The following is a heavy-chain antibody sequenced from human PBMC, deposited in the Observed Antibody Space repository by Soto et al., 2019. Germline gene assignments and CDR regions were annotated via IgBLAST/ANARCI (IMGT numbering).Heavy chain of an antibody. J-gene: IGHJ4*02. D-gene: IGHD3-10*01. V-gene: IGHV3-53*01. CDR1: GFTVSNNY. Sequence: EVQLVESGGGLIQPGGSLRLSCAVSGFTVSNNYMSWVRQAPGKGLEGVSVIYSGGYTAYGDSVKGRFTISRDNSKNTIYIQKKSRRPRDRAGYSWRTGPGGGGYWGQGTLVTVSS. CDR2: IYSGGYT. CDR3: RTGPGGGGY.